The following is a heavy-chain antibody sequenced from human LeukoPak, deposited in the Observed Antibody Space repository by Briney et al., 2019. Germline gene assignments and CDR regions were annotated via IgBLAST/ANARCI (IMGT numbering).Heavy chain of an antibody. D-gene: IGHD5-12*01. CDR2: ITSSGDTK. CDR3: ARWILGNWFDP. CDR1: GFTFSSYE. J-gene: IGHJ5*02. V-gene: IGHV3-48*03. Sequence: PGGSLRLSCTPSGFTFSSYEMNWVRQTPGKGLEWVSYITSSGDTKFYADSVKGRFTISRDNAKNSLYLQMNSLRAEDTAVYYCARWILGNWFDPWGQGTLVTVSS.